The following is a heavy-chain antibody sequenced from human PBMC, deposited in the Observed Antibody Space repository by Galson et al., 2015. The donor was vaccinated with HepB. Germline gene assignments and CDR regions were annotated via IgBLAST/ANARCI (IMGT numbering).Heavy chain of an antibody. V-gene: IGHV4-59*01. CDR3: ARTAAIEMIARFDP. D-gene: IGHD2-2*02. CDR1: GGSISSYY. Sequence: ETLSLTCTVSGGSISSYYWSWIRQPPGKGLEWIGYIYYSGSTIYNPSLKSRVTISVDTSKNQFSLKLSSVTAADTAVYYCARTAAIEMIARFDPWGQRTLVTVSS. J-gene: IGHJ5*02. CDR2: IYYSGST.